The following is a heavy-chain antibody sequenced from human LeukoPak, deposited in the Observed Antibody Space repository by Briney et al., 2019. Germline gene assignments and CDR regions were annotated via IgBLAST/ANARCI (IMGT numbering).Heavy chain of an antibody. Sequence: GGSLKLSCVASGFAFSSYTINWVRQTPGKGLEWVSRIKYDGSSTSYADSVKGRFTISRDNAKNTVYVHMNSLRDEDTAVYYCARGGRFAYFLDYWGQGTLVTVSS. J-gene: IGHJ4*02. D-gene: IGHD2-21*01. V-gene: IGHV3-74*01. CDR2: IKYDGSST. CDR1: GFAFSSYT. CDR3: ARGGRFAYFLDY.